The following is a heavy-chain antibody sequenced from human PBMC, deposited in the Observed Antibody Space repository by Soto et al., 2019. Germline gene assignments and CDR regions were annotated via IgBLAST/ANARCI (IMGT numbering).Heavy chain of an antibody. V-gene: IGHV3-11*01. J-gene: IGHJ5*02. Sequence: GGSLRLSCAASGFTFSDYYMSWIRQAPGKGLEWVSYISSSGSTIYYADSVKGRFTISRDNAKNSLYLQMNSLRAEDTAVYYCARSWGRQIKQYCSGGSCYSVWFDPWGQGTLVTVSS. CDR3: ARSWGRQIKQYCSGGSCYSVWFDP. CDR1: GFTFSDYY. CDR2: ISSSGSTI. D-gene: IGHD2-15*01.